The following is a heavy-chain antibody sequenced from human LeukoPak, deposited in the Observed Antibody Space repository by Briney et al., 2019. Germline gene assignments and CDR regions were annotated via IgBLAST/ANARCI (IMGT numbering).Heavy chain of an antibody. CDR3: ARDEDIVVVPAAPDY. D-gene: IGHD2-2*01. CDR1: GFTFSSYA. CDR2: ISYDGSNK. V-gene: IGHV3-30*04. Sequence: GGSLRLSCSASGFTFSSYAMHWVRQAPGKGLEWVAVISYDGSNKYYADSVKGRFTISRDNSKNTLYLQMNSLRAEDTAVYYCARDEDIVVVPAAPDYWGQGTLVTVSS. J-gene: IGHJ4*02.